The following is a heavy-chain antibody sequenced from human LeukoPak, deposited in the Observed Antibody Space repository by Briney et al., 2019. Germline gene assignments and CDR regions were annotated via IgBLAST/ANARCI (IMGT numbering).Heavy chain of an antibody. CDR2: IYYSGRT. J-gene: IGHJ2*01. V-gene: IGHV4-59*08. Sequence: SETLSLTCTVSGGSISSYYWSWIRQPPGKGLEWIGYIYYSGRTNYNPSLKSRVTISVDTSKNQFSLKLSSVTAADTAVYYCARSGYCSGGSCYNHWYFDLWGRGTLVTVSS. CDR3: ARSGYCSGGSCYNHWYFDL. CDR1: GGSISSYY. D-gene: IGHD2-15*01.